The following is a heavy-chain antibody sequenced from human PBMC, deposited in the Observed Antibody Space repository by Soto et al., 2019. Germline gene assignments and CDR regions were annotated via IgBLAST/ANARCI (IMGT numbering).Heavy chain of an antibody. CDR1: GGTFSIYA. CDR2: IIPIFGTA. CDR3: ATGAGYYDFWSGYYTGFDY. D-gene: IGHD3-3*01. V-gene: IGHV1-69*13. Sequence: SVKVSCRASGGTFSIYAISWVRQAPGQGLEWMGGIIPIFGTANYAQKFQGRVTITADEPTSTAYLELSSLIAEDTAVYYCATGAGYYDFWSGYYTGFDYWGQGTLVTVS. J-gene: IGHJ4*02.